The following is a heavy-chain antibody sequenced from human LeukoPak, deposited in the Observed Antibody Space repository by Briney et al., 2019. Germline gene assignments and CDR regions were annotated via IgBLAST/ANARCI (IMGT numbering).Heavy chain of an antibody. CDR2: IYYNGNT. CDR1: DGSINSYY. D-gene: IGHD2-2*01. V-gene: IGHV4-59*12. Sequence: PSETLSLTCSVSDGSINSYYWNWIRRPPGKGLEWIGYIYYNGNTNYNPSLKSRVTISVDTSKNQFSLKLSSVTAADTAVYYCAWAGSTSPLFRYWGQGTLVTVSS. J-gene: IGHJ4*02. CDR3: AWAGSTSPLFRY.